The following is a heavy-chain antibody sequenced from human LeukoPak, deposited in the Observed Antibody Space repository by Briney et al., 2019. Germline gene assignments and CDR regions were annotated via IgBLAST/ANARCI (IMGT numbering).Heavy chain of an antibody. CDR3: TSNLYCSTSSCYTLDN. V-gene: IGHV3-15*01. J-gene: IGHJ4*02. CDR2: IKSKSERGTT. D-gene: IGHD2-2*02. Sequence: PGGSLSLSCAASGFTFSNGWMSWVRQAPGKGLEWVGRIKSKSERGTTDYAAPVKGRFTISRDGSTNTVYLHMNSLKTEDTAVYFCTSNLYCSTSSCYTLDNWGQGTLVAVSP. CDR1: GFTFSNGW.